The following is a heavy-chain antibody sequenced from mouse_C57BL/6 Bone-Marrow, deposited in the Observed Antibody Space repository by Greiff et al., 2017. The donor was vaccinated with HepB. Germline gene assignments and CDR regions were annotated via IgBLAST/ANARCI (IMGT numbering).Heavy chain of an antibody. V-gene: IGHV5-9-1*02. CDR2: ISSGGDYI. CDR3: TKVLAAFDV. J-gene: IGHJ1*03. D-gene: IGHD1-3*01. Sequence: EVKVVESGEGLVKPGGSLKLSCAASGFTFSSYAMSWVRQTPEKRLEWVAYISSGGDYIYYADTVKGRFTISRDNARNTLYLQMSSLKSEDTAMYYCTKVLAAFDVWGTGTTVTGSS. CDR1: GFTFSSYA.